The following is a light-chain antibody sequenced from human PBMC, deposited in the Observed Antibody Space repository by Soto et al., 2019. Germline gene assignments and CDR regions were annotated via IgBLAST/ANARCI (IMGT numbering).Light chain of an antibody. V-gene: IGKV1-8*01. J-gene: IGKJ1*01. CDR2: AAS. Sequence: AIRMTQSPSSFSASTGDRVTITCRASKGISSYLAWYQQKPGKPPKHLIYAASTLQSGVPSRFSGSGSGTDFTLTISCLQSEDFATYYCQHYYSYPQTFGQGTKVEIK. CDR1: KGISSY. CDR3: QHYYSYPQT.